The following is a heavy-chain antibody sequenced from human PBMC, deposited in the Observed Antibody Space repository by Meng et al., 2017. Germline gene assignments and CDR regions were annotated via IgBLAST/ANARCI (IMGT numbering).Heavy chain of an antibody. V-gene: IGHV4/OR15-8*02. J-gene: IGHJ4*02. D-gene: IGHD6-19*01. CDR2: IYHGGNT. Sequence: VQLQGRGPGLGKPSGTLSRTCGVSGGSISSVDWWRWVRQPPGKGLEWIGEIYHGGNTNYNPSLKSRVTISIDKSKNQFSLKLSSVTAADTAVYYCASWIYSCGWQWGQGTLVTVSS. CDR3: ASWIYSCGWQ. CDR1: GGSISSVDW.